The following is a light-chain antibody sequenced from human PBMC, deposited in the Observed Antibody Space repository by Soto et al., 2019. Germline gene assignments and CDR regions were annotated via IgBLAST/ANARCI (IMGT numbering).Light chain of an antibody. V-gene: IGKV3D-20*02. Sequence: IVLTQSPVTLSLSPGERATLSCRASQSVSSTYLAWYQQKTGQAPRLLIYGASTRATGIPARFSGSGSGTEFTLTISSLQSEDFAVYYCQQRSKWPITFGQGTRLE. J-gene: IGKJ5*01. CDR2: GAS. CDR3: QQRSKWPIT. CDR1: QSVSSTY.